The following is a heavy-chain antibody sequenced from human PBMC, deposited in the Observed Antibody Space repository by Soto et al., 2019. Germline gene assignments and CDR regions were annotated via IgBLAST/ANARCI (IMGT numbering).Heavy chain of an antibody. CDR3: AKDMHPNYYYDTSGPVACFDN. V-gene: IGHV3-23*01. J-gene: IGHJ4*02. CDR2: ILGSDYST. Sequence: PGGSMRLARAASGLTLGNYCISWVRPAAEDGLGWDSGILGSDYSTYYAEAVKGRFIIARDNSKNTLFLYMNSLRAEDTAVYFCAKDMHPNYYYDTSGPVACFDNWGLGTLVTVSS. D-gene: IGHD3-22*01. CDR1: GLTLGNYC.